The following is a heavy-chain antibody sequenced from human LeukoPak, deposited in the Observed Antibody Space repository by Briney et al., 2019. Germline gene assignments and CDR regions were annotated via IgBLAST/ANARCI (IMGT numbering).Heavy chain of an antibody. D-gene: IGHD6-6*01. CDR2: IYYSGNA. Sequence: PSETLSPTCTVSGGSVTSGSHYWSWVRQPPGRGLEWIGNIYYSGNANYNPSLKSRVTMSVDRSKNQLSLKLSSVTAADTAVYYCAGVQSQNYYAMDVWGPGTPVTVSS. CDR3: AGVQSQNYYAMDV. CDR1: GGSVTSGSHY. J-gene: IGHJ6*02. V-gene: IGHV4-61*01.